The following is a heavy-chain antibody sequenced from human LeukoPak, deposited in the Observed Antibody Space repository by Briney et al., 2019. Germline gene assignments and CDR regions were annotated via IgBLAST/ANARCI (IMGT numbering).Heavy chain of an antibody. CDR1: GGSFSGYY. J-gene: IGHJ5*02. CDR2: INHSGST. V-gene: IGHV4-34*01. D-gene: IGHD2-15*01. CDR3: ARGGLGYCSGGSCGRWFDP. Sequence: PSETLSLTCAVYGGSFSGYYWSCIPHPLGKGREWIGEINHSGSTNYNPSLKSRVTISVDTSKNQFSLKLSSVTAADTAVYYCARGGLGYCSGGSCGRWFDPWGQGTLVTVSS.